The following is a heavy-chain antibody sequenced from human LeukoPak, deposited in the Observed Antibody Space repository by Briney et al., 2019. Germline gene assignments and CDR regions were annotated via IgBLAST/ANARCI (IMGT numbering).Heavy chain of an antibody. CDR1: GFTFDDYA. Sequence: PGGSLRLSCAASGFTFDDYAMHWVRQAPGKGLEWVSLISGDGGSTYYADSVKGRFTISRDNSKNSLYLQMNGLRTEDTALYYCAKDLWIQLWLPVAFDYWGQGTLVTVSS. D-gene: IGHD5-18*01. CDR3: AKDLWIQLWLPVAFDY. J-gene: IGHJ4*02. CDR2: ISGDGGST. V-gene: IGHV3-43*02.